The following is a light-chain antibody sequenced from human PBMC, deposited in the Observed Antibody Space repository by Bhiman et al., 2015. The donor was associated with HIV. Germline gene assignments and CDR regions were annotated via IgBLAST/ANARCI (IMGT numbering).Light chain of an antibody. CDR3: NSRDTSGNHWV. J-gene: IGLJ3*02. Sequence: SYELTQPPSVSVSPGQTASITCSGDKLGNKYASWYQQKARQSPVLVIYQDSKRPSGIPERFSGSSSGNTASLTFTGAQAEDEADYYCNSRDTSGNHWVFGGGTKLTVL. V-gene: IGLV3-1*01. CDR2: QDS. CDR1: KLGNKY.